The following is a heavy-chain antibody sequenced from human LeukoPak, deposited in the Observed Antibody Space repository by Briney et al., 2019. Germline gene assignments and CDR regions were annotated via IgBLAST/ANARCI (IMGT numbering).Heavy chain of an antibody. J-gene: IGHJ4*02. CDR3: ARDELAAAGTTFDY. CDR1: GGSISSYY. D-gene: IGHD6-13*01. Sequence: PSETLSLTCTVSGGSISSYYWSWIRQPAGKGLEWIGRIYTSGSTNYNPSLKSRVTMSVDTSKNQFSLKLSSVTAADTAVYYCARDELAAAGTTFDYWGQGTLVTVSS. CDR2: IYTSGST. V-gene: IGHV4-4*07.